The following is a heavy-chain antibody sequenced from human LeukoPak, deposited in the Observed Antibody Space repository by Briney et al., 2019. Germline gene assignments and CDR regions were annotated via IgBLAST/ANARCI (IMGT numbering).Heavy chain of an antibody. J-gene: IGHJ6*04. CDR1: GGSISSSNW. V-gene: IGHV4-4*02. D-gene: IGHD6-19*01. Sequence: SGTLSLTCAVSGGSISSSNWWSWVRQPPGKGLEWIGEIYHSGSTNYNPSLKSRVTISVDKSKNQFSLKLNSVTAADTAVYYCARAQSGSGRYNYYYYGMDVWGKGTTVTVSS. CDR3: ARAQSGSGRYNYYYYGMDV. CDR2: IYHSGST.